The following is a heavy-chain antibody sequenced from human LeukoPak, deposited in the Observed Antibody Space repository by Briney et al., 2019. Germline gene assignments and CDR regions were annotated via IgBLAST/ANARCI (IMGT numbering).Heavy chain of an antibody. CDR3: ARSQRGYSYGNWFDP. D-gene: IGHD5-18*01. J-gene: IGHJ5*02. Sequence: SVKVSCKASGGTFSSYAISWVRQAPGQGLEWMGRIIPILGIANYAQKFQGRVTITADKSTSTAYMELSSLRSEDTAVYYCARSQRGYSYGNWFDPWGQGTLVTVSS. CDR1: GGTFSSYA. V-gene: IGHV1-69*04. CDR2: IIPILGIA.